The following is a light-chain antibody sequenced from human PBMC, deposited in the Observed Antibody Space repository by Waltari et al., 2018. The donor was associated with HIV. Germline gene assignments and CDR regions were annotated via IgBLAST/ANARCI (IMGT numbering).Light chain of an antibody. CDR1: ETVSSN. V-gene: IGKV3-15*01. CDR2: GAS. J-gene: IGKJ1*01. Sequence: EILMTQSPATLSVSPGERATLSCRASETVSSNLAWYQQKPGQAPRLLIYGASTRATGIAARFSGSGSGTEFTLTISTLQSEDFAVYYCQQYNNWPRTFGQGTKVEIK. CDR3: QQYNNWPRT.